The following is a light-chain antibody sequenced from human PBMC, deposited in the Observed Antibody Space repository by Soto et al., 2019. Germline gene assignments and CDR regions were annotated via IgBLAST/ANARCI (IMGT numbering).Light chain of an antibody. CDR3: QQYGSSALT. CDR2: GAS. J-gene: IGKJ4*01. V-gene: IGKV3-20*01. Sequence: EIVLTQSPGTLSLSPGGRATLSCRASQSVSSIYLAWYQQKPGQAPRLLIYGASSRATGIPDRFSGSGSGTDFTLTISRLEPEDFAVYYCQQYGSSALTFGGGTKVDIK. CDR1: QSVSSIY.